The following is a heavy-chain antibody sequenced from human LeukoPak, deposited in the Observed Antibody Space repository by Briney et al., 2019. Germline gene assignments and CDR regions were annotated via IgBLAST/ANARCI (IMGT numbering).Heavy chain of an antibody. V-gene: IGHV4-34*01. Sequence: PSETLSLTCAVYGGSFSGYYWSWIRQPPGKGLEWIGEINHSGSTNYNPSLKGRVTISVDTSKNQFSLKLSSVTAADTAVYYCARIDYGGNSGLDYWGQGTLVTVSS. CDR3: ARIDYGGNSGLDY. J-gene: IGHJ4*02. CDR1: GGSFSGYY. D-gene: IGHD4-23*01. CDR2: INHSGST.